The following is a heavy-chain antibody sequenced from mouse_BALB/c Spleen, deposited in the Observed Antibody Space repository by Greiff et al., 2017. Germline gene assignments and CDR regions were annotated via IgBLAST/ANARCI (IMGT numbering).Heavy chain of an antibody. Sequence: DVHLVESGGGLVKPGGSLKLSCAASGFTFSSYAMSWVRQTPEKRLEWVASISSGGSTYYPDSVKGRFTISRDNARNILYLQMSSLRSEDTAMYYCARKFITTATFAYWGQGTLVTVSA. V-gene: IGHV5-6-5*01. CDR2: ISSGGST. CDR3: ARKFITTATFAY. J-gene: IGHJ3*01. CDR1: GFTFSSYA. D-gene: IGHD1-2*01.